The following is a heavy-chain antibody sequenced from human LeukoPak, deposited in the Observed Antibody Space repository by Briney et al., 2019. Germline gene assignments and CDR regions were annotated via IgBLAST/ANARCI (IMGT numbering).Heavy chain of an antibody. D-gene: IGHD2-15*01. CDR2: IYPGDSDT. J-gene: IGHJ4*02. Sequence: GESLKISCKGSGYSFTSYWIGWVRQMPGKGLEWMGIIYPGDSDTRYSPSFQGQATILADKSISTAYLQWSSLKASDTAMYYCARPGLGYCSGGSCYFDYWGQGTLVTVSS. CDR3: ARPGLGYCSGGSCYFDY. V-gene: IGHV5-51*01. CDR1: GYSFTSYW.